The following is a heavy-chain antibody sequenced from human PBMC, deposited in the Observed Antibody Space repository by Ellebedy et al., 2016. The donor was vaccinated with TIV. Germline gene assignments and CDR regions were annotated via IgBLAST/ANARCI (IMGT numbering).Heavy chain of an antibody. J-gene: IGHJ6*02. CDR3: TRFEIISGGGYGMDV. CDR1: GFTFSRYD. D-gene: IGHD3-16*01. CDR2: IDNAGDT. Sequence: GGSLRLSXAASGFTFSRYDMHWVRQSTRKGLEWVASIDNAGDTYYPGSVKGRFTISRENAKNSLYLQMNSLSVEDTAVYYCTRFEIISGGGYGMDVWGQGTTVTVSS. V-gene: IGHV3-13*01.